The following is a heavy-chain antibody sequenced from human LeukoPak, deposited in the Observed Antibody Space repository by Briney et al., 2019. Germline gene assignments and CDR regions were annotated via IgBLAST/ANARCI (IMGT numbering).Heavy chain of an antibody. D-gene: IGHD1-26*01. CDR3: ARPRQQYGAFALDY. V-gene: IGHV3-23*01. CDR1: GFTFSSYA. J-gene: IGHJ4*02. CDR2: ISGSGGST. Sequence: GGSLRLSCAASGFTFSSYAMSWVRQAPGKGLEWVSAISGSGGSTYYADSVKGRFTISRDNSKNTLYLQMNSLRSEDTAVYYCARPRQQYGAFALDYWGQGTLVTVSS.